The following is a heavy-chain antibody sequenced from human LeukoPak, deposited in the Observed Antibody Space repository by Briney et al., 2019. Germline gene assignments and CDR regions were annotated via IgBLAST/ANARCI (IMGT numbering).Heavy chain of an antibody. V-gene: IGHV3-64*02. CDR3: ARGASGNYLGYYFDS. D-gene: IGHD3-10*01. CDR2: ISSNGGTT. CDR1: GFTFSNYA. Sequence: GGSLRLSCAASGFTFSNYAMHWVRQAPGKGLEYVSAISSNGGTTYYADSVKGRFTISRDNSKNTLYLQMGSLRAEDMAVYYFARGASGNYLGYYFDSWGQGTLVTVSS. J-gene: IGHJ4*02.